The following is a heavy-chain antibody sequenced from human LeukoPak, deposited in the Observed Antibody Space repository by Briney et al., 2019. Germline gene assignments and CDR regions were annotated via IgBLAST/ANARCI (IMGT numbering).Heavy chain of an antibody. CDR1: GFTFSSYA. J-gene: IGHJ4*02. D-gene: IGHD3-22*01. CDR2: ISGSGGST. V-gene: IGHV3-23*01. Sequence: SGGSLRLSCAASGFTFSSYAMSWVRQAPGKGLEWVSAISGSGGSTYYADSVKGRFTISRDNSKNTLYLQMNSLRAEDTAVYYCAKVITGGYDSSGYYGHYYFDYWGQETLVTVSS. CDR3: AKVITGGYDSSGYYGHYYFDY.